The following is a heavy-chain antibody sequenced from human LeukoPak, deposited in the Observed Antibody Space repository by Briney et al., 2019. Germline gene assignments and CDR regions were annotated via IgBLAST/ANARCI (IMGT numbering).Heavy chain of an antibody. CDR2: ILPSGGEI. CDR1: GFTFSTFA. D-gene: IGHD2-8*02. V-gene: IGHV3-23*01. CDR3: AAYRQVLLPFES. J-gene: IGHJ4*02. Sequence: GGSLRLSCAASGFTFSTFAMIWVRQPPGKGLEWVSSILPSGGEIHYADSVRGRFTISRDNSKSTLSLQMNSLRAEDTAIYYCAAYRQVLLPFESWGQGTLVTVSS.